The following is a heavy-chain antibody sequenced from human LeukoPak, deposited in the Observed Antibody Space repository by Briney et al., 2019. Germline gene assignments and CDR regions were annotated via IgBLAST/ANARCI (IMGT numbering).Heavy chain of an antibody. Sequence: GGSLRLSCAASGFTFSSYSMNWVRQAPGKGLEWVSYISSSSSTIYYADSVKGRFTISRDNAKNSLYLQMNSLRAEDTAVYYCARDYYDSSGCPWGQGTLVTVSS. CDR1: GFTFSSYS. V-gene: IGHV3-48*04. CDR3: ARDYYDSSGCP. D-gene: IGHD3-22*01. CDR2: ISSSSSTI. J-gene: IGHJ5*02.